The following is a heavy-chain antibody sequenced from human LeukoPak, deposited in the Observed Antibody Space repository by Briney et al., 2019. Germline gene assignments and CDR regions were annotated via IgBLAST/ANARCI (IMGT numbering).Heavy chain of an antibody. Sequence: SGPTLVKPRHSFTLTCTFSGFSLSTRGVGVGWIRQPPAKALEWLSLTWWDDDKRYSPTLKSTLTITKDTSKNQVVLTMTNMDPVDTATYYCPHSAWYDFWRASLNWFDPWGQGTLVTVPS. V-gene: IGHV2-5*02. J-gene: IGHJ5*02. D-gene: IGHD3-3*01. CDR1: GFSLSTRGVG. CDR3: PHSAWYDFWRASLNWFDP. CDR2: TWWDDDK.